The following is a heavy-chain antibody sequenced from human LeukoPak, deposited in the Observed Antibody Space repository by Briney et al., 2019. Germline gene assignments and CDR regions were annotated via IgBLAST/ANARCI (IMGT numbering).Heavy chain of an antibody. D-gene: IGHD3-22*01. J-gene: IGHJ2*01. CDR1: GGSISSSSYY. Sequence: SETLSLTCTVSGGSISSSSYYWGWIRQPPGKGLEWIGTIYYTGSTNYNPSLKSRVTISVDTSKNQFSLKLSSVTAADTAVYYCASPAVVKGWWYFDLWGRGTLVTVSS. CDR3: ASPAVVKGWWYFDL. CDR2: IYYTGST. V-gene: IGHV4-39*07.